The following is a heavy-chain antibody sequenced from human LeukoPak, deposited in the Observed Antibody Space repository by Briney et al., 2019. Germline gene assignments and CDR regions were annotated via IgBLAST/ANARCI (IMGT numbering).Heavy chain of an antibody. CDR1: GYTFTGYY. CDR2: INPNSGGT. D-gene: IGHD3-16*01. Sequence: GASVKVSCKASGYTFTGYYMHWVRQAPGQGLEWMGWINPNSGGTNYVQNLQGRVTLTRDTSISTANMELSRLRSDDTAVYYCARDLIPATLYYYYYYMDVWGKGTTVTVSS. V-gene: IGHV1-2*02. J-gene: IGHJ6*03. CDR3: ARDLIPATLYYYYYYMDV.